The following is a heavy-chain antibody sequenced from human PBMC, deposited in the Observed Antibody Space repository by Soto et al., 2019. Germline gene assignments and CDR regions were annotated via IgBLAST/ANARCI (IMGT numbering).Heavy chain of an antibody. CDR1: GGSISISSYD. Sequence: SETLSLTCMVSGGSISISSYDWGCIRQPPGKGLEWIGSIYYSGSTYYNPSLKSRVTISVDTSKNQFSLKLSSVTAADTAVFYCSRHRARNWFDPWGQGTLVTVSS. D-gene: IGHD6-6*01. CDR2: IYYSGST. J-gene: IGHJ5*02. CDR3: SRHRARNWFDP. V-gene: IGHV4-39*01.